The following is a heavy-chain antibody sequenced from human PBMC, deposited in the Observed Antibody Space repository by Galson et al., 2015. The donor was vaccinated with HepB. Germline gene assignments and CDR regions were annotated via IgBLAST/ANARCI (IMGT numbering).Heavy chain of an antibody. CDR1: GFTFDDYA. J-gene: IGHJ3*02. CDR3: AKGHIVVVPTTSDAFDI. CDR2: ISWNSGST. D-gene: IGHD2-15*01. Sequence: SLRLSCAASGFTFDDYAMHWVRQVAGKGLEWVSGISWNSGSTDYADSVEGRFTISRDNAKNSLYLQMHSLRIEDTALYYCAKGHIVVVPTTSDAFDIWGQGTLATVSS. V-gene: IGHV3-9*01.